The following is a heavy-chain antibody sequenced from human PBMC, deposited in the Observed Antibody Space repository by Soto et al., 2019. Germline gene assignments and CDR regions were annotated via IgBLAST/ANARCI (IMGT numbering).Heavy chain of an antibody. D-gene: IGHD2-15*01. V-gene: IGHV1-18*01. CDR3: ARDKPPVGFCDGGTCYSAV. CDR2: ISAFNGNT. J-gene: IGHJ4*02. CDR1: GYTFTSYG. Sequence: GASVKVSCKTSGYTFTSYGINWVRQAPGQGLEWMGWISAFNGNTNYAQEFQGRVTVTTDTSTSTAYLELRSLRSDDTAIYYCARDKPPVGFCDGGTCYSAVWGQGTPVTVSS.